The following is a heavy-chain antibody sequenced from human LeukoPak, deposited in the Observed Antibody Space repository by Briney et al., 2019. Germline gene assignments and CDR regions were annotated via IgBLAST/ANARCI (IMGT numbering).Heavy chain of an antibody. CDR3: ARGDAAMNLLRN. Sequence: SETLSLTCTVSGGSISTYYWSWLRQPPGKGLEWIGYIYYRGSTKYNPSLKSRVTISADTSKSQIFLKLNSVTPADTALYYCARGDAAMNLLRNWGQGALVTVSS. V-gene: IGHV4-59*01. D-gene: IGHD3-9*01. J-gene: IGHJ4*02. CDR2: IYYRGST. CDR1: GGSISTYY.